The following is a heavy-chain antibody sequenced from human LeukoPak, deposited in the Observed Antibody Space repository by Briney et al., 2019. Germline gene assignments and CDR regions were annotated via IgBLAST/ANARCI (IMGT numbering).Heavy chain of an antibody. CDR2: ISAYNGDT. CDR1: GYTFTSYG. J-gene: IGHJ5*02. CDR3: AKDWHILTGRNCFDP. D-gene: IGHD3-9*01. V-gene: IGHV1-18*01. Sequence: ASVKVSCKASGYTFTSYGISWVRQAPGQGLEWMGWISAYNGDTNYAQKFQGRVTMSTDTSTSTAYMELRSLRFDDTAIYYCAKDWHILTGRNCFDPWGQGTLVTVSS.